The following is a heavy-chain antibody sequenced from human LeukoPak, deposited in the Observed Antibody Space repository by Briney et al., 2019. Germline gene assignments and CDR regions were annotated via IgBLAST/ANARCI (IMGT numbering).Heavy chain of an antibody. Sequence: GGSLRLSCAASGFTFSSYWMSWVRQAPGKGLEWVANIKQDGSEKYYVDSVKGRFTISRDNAKNSLYLQMNSLRAEDTAGYYCARVLWLYSSSWILGGFDFWGQGTMVTVSS. V-gene: IGHV3-7*01. CDR3: ARVLWLYSSSWILGGFDF. J-gene: IGHJ3*01. CDR1: GFTFSSYW. D-gene: IGHD6-13*01. CDR2: IKQDGSEK.